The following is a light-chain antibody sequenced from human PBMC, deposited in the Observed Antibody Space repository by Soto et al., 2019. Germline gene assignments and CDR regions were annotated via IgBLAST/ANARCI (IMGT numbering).Light chain of an antibody. CDR1: QSIISC. Sequence: DIEMTQSPPTLSASLGDRATISCRASQSIISCLSWYQQKPGKAPKLLIYGASTLATGVPSRFSGSGSGTEFTLTISSLQSDDFAIYYCQQYNSYSPTFGQGTKVDIK. CDR3: QQYNSYSPT. CDR2: GAS. V-gene: IGKV1-5*01. J-gene: IGKJ1*01.